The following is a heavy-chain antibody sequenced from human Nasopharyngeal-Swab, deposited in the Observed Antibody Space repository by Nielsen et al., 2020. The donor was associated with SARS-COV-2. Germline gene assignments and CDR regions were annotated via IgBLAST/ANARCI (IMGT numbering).Heavy chain of an antibody. CDR1: GYTFTSYG. D-gene: IGHD2-2*01. J-gene: IGHJ6*02. V-gene: IGHV1-18*01. CDR2: ISAYNGNT. CDR3: ARQYTVVVPALYYYGMDV. Sequence: ASVHVSCMASGYTFTSYGISWVRQAPGKGLDWMGWISAYNGNTNYAQKLQGRVTMTTDTSTSTAYMELKSLKSDDTAVYYCARQYTVVVPALYYYGMDVWGQGTTVTVSS.